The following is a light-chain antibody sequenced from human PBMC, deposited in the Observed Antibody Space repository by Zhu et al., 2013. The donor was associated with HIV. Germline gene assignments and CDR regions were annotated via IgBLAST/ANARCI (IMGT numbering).Light chain of an antibody. V-gene: IGKV1-9*01. CDR3: QHVNNNAA. CDR1: QEIGKY. Sequence: DIQLTQSPSFLSASVGDRVTLTCRASQEIGKYLAWYQQRPGKAPNLLVYAASTTADEVPSRFSGRGSGTEFTLTIGSLHPEDFATYYCQHVNNNAAFGPGTKVDV. J-gene: IGKJ3*01. CDR2: AAS.